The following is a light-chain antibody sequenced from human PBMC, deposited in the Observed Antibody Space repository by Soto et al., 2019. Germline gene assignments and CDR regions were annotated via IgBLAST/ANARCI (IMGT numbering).Light chain of an antibody. CDR3: CSYAGTSTFYV. CDR1: SNDVGSHNL. V-gene: IGLV2-23*02. J-gene: IGLJ1*01. Sequence: QSALTQPASVSGSPGQSITISCTGTSNDVGSHNLVSWYQEHPDKVPKLMIYEVSKRPSGVSNRFSGSKSGNTASLTISGLQAEDEADYYCCSYAGTSTFYVFGTGTKVTVL. CDR2: EVS.